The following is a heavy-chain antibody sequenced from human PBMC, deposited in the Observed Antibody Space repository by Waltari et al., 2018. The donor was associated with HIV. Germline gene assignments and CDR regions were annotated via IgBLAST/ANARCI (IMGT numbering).Heavy chain of an antibody. CDR2: ISGSGGST. Sequence: EVQLLESGGGLVKPGGSLRLSCAASGFTFRSYSISWVGQAPGKGLGWVSAISGSGGSTYYADSVKGRFTISRDNSKNTLYLQMNSLRAEDTAVYYCAKLTYYFDSSGYYPRFYFDYWGQGTLGTVSS. D-gene: IGHD3-22*01. J-gene: IGHJ4*02. CDR3: AKLTYYFDSSGYYPRFYFDY. V-gene: IGHV3-23*01. CDR1: GFTFRSYS.